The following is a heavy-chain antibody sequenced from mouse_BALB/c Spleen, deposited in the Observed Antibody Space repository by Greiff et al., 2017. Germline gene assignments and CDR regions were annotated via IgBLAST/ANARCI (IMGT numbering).Heavy chain of an antibody. CDR2: ISYSGST. CDR3: AKGLYYYGSSYDGFAY. Sequence: EVKLQESGPGLVKPSQSLSLTCTVTGYSITSDYAWNWIRQFPGNKLEWMGYISYSGSTSYNPSLKSRISITRDTSKNQFFLQLNSVTTEDTATYYCAKGLYYYGSSYDGFAYWGQGTLVTVSA. D-gene: IGHD1-1*01. CDR1: GYSITSDYA. J-gene: IGHJ3*01. V-gene: IGHV3-2*02.